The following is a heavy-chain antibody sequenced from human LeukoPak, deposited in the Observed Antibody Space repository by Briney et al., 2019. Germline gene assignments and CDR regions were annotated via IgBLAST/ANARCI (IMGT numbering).Heavy chain of an antibody. Sequence: PSETLSLTCTVSGGSISSYYWSWIRQPPGKRLEWIGYIHYTGRTHCNPSLKSRVSTSVDTSKNQFSLKLSSVTAADTAVYYCARLDGDHEIFDDWGQGTLVTVSS. CDR1: GGSISSYY. D-gene: IGHD4-17*01. J-gene: IGHJ4*02. CDR2: IHYTGRT. V-gene: IGHV4-59*08. CDR3: ARLDGDHEIFDD.